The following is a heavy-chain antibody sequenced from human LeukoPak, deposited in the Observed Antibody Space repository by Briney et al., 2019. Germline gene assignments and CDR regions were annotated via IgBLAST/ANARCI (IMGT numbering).Heavy chain of an antibody. D-gene: IGHD3-10*01. J-gene: IGHJ4*02. CDR3: ARDSPDGSGTYYNDSPDY. CDR1: GGSFSDYS. CDR2: IIAMLDRI. V-gene: IGHV1-69*04. Sequence: SVKVSCKASGGSFSDYSISWVRQAPGQGLEWMGRIIAMLDRIHYAQKFQGRFAITADKSTTTVYMELSSLRSDDTAIYYCARDSPDGSGTYYNDSPDYWGQGTLVTVSS.